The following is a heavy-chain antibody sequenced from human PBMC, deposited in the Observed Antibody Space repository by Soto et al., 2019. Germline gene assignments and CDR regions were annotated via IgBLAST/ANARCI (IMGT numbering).Heavy chain of an antibody. CDR3: ARESSSSWYRDAFDI. D-gene: IGHD6-13*01. Sequence: GESLKISCKGSGYSFTSYWIGWVRQMPGKGLEWMGIIYPGDSDTRYSPSFQGQVTISADKSISTAYLQWSSLKASDTAMYYCARESSSSWYRDAFDIWGQGTMVTVSS. CDR2: IYPGDSDT. V-gene: IGHV5-51*01. CDR1: GYSFTSYW. J-gene: IGHJ3*02.